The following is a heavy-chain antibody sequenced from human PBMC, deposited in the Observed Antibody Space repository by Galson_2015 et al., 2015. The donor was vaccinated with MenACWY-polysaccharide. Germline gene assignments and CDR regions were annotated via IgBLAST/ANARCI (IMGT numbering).Heavy chain of an antibody. CDR1: GFTFHNYA. Sequence: SLRLSCAASGFTFHNYALHWVRQAPGKGLEWVAVISFDGHNKYYADSVEGRFTIYRDNSKNALHLQMNSLRTEDTAVYHCASGRTDGYNPPGGVEDYWGQGTLVTVSS. J-gene: IGHJ4*02. CDR2: ISFDGHNK. D-gene: IGHD5-24*01. CDR3: ASGRTDGYNPPGGVEDY. V-gene: IGHV3-30-3*01.